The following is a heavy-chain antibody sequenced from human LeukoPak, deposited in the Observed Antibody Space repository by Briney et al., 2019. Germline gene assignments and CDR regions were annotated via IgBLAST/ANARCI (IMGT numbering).Heavy chain of an antibody. CDR1: GFTFSSYE. D-gene: IGHD3-10*02. V-gene: IGHV3-48*03. CDR3: AELGITMIGGV. CDR2: TSNSGSTI. Sequence: PGGSLRLSCAASGFTFSSYEMNWVRQAPGKGLEWVSYTSNSGSTIYYADSVKGRFTISRDNAKNSLYLQMNSLRAEDTAVYYCAELGITMIGGVWGKGTTVTISS. J-gene: IGHJ6*04.